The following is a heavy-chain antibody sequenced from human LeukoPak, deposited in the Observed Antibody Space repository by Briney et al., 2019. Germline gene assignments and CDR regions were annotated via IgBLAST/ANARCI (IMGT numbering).Heavy chain of an antibody. CDR3: VTLNTDGWYFDN. J-gene: IGHJ4*02. CDR1: GGSISSYY. Sequence: PSETLSLTCTVSGGSISSYYWSWIRQPAGKGLEWIGRIYTSGSTNYNPSLKSRVTMSVDTSKNQFSLKLSSVTAADTAVYYCVTLNTDGWYFDNWGQGTLVTVSS. D-gene: IGHD5-24*01. CDR2: IYTSGST. V-gene: IGHV4-4*07.